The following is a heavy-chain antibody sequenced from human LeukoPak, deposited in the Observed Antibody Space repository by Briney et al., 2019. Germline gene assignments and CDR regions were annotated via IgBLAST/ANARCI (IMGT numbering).Heavy chain of an antibody. CDR2: INWNGGST. CDR3: AREDYGDYAGFDY. J-gene: IGHJ4*02. Sequence: GRSLRLSCAAAGFTFDEYAMHWVRQAPGKGLEWVSGINWNGGSTGYADSVKGRFTISRDNAKNSLYLQMNSLRAEDTALYYCAREDYGDYAGFDYWGQGTLVTVSS. V-gene: IGHV3-20*04. CDR1: GFTFDEYA. D-gene: IGHD4-17*01.